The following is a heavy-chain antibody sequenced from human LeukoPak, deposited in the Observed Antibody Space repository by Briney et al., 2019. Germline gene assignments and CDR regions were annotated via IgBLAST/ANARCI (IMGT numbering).Heavy chain of an antibody. V-gene: IGHV4-4*07. J-gene: IGHJ3*02. CDR3: ARDRNYDHAFDI. CDR1: GGSISTYY. CDR2: IYTSGST. Sequence: SETLSLTCTVSGGSISTYYWSWIRQPAGKGLEWIGRIYTSGSTNYNPSLKSRVTMSVDTSKNQFSLKLSSVTAADTAIYFCARDRNYDHAFDIWGQGTMVTVSS. D-gene: IGHD3-22*01.